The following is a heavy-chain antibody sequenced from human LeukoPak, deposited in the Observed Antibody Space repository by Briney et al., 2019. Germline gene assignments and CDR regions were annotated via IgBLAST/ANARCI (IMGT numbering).Heavy chain of an antibody. Sequence: ASVKVTCKASGATFSSYTISLVRQPPGQGLEWMGGIIPIFGTANYAQKFQGRVTITADESTSTAYMELSSLRSEDTAVYYCAAVGSGSYYQYYFDYWGQGTLVTVSS. J-gene: IGHJ4*02. CDR1: GATFSSYT. D-gene: IGHD3-10*01. CDR3: AAVGSGSYYQYYFDY. V-gene: IGHV1-69*13. CDR2: IIPIFGTA.